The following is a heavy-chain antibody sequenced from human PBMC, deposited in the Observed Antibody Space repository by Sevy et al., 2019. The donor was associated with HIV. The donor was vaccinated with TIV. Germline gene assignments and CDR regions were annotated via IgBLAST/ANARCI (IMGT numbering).Heavy chain of an antibody. Sequence: GGSLRLSCAASGLTLTTTGMSWVRQAPGKGLEWVAGVTSDGTTYYADSVRDRFNVSRDNSKNILYLQLNSLKADDTAVFYCAGGETTMLTNLDYWGQGTLVTDSP. CDR3: AGGETTMLTNLDY. CDR1: GLTLTTTG. D-gene: IGHD3-16*01. J-gene: IGHJ4*02. V-gene: IGHV3-23*01. CDR2: VTSDGTT.